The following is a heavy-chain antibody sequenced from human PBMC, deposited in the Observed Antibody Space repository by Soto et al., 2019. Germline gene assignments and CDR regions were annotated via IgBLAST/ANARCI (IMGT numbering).Heavy chain of an antibody. CDR1: GGSFSGNY. CDR3: ATSMWFGTRPEI. V-gene: IGHV4-34*01. J-gene: IGHJ4*02. D-gene: IGHD3-10*01. Sequence: PSETLSLTCAVSGGSFSGNYWTWFRQPPGKGLEWIGEISPSGTTKYIPSLKSRVTISVDMSKEQYSLKVTSVTAADTAVYYCATSMWFGTRPEIWGKGTLVTVSS. CDR2: ISPSGTT.